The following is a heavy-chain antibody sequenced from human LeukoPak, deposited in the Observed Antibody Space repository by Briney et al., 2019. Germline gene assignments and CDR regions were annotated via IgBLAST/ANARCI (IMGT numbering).Heavy chain of an antibody. V-gene: IGHV3-7*01. D-gene: IGHD3-10*02. Sequence: SGGSLRLSCAASGFTFRNYWMSWVRQAPGKGLEWVANINQDGSEKYYADSVKGRFTISRDNAENSLSLQMNSLRAEDTAVYYCAELGITMIGGVWGKGTTVTISS. J-gene: IGHJ6*04. CDR3: AELGITMIGGV. CDR2: INQDGSEK. CDR1: GFTFRNYW.